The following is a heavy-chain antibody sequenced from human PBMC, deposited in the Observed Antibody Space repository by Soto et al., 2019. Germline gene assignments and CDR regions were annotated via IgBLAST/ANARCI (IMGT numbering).Heavy chain of an antibody. Sequence: PSETLSLTCAVSGVSISSGNWWTWVRQSPQRGLEYIGEIFHDGAANYYPSFERRVAISVDTSKNQFSLKLSSVTAADTAVYYCARVWRYSYGIFDYWGQGTLVTVSS. D-gene: IGHD5-18*01. J-gene: IGHJ4*02. V-gene: IGHV4-4*02. CDR2: IFHDGAA. CDR1: GVSISSGNW. CDR3: ARVWRYSYGIFDY.